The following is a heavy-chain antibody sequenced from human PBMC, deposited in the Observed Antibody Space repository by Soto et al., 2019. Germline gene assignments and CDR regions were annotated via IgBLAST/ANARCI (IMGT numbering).Heavy chain of an antibody. D-gene: IGHD6-19*01. CDR1: GYTFTSYG. V-gene: IGHV1-18*01. CDR3: ARDAPAPIAVAGTIYDY. CDR2: ISAYNGNT. Sequence: QVQLVQSGAEVKKPGASVKVSCKASGYTFTSYGISWVRQAPGQGLEWMGWISAYNGNTNYAQKLQGRVTMTTYTSTSTAYMELRSLRSDDTAVYYCARDAPAPIAVAGTIYDYWGQGTLVTVSS. J-gene: IGHJ4*02.